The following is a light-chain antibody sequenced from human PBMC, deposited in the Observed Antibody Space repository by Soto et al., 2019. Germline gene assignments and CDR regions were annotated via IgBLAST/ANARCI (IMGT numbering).Light chain of an antibody. CDR3: LQDLAYPLT. Sequence: AIQMTQSPSSLSASVGDRVTITCRASQGVSNDVGWYQQKPGKAPRLLIYAASTLQSGVPSRFSSSQSATDFTLTISSLQPEDFATYYCLQDLAYPLTFGGGTKVEIK. J-gene: IGKJ4*01. CDR1: QGVSND. CDR2: AAS. V-gene: IGKV1-6*01.